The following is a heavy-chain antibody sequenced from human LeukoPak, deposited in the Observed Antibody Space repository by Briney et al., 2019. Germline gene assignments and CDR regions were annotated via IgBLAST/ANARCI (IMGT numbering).Heavy chain of an antibody. V-gene: IGHV3-53*01. CDR1: GFTFSSYG. J-gene: IGHJ4*02. CDR2: IYSDGGT. Sequence: GGSLRLSCAASGFTFSSYGMHWVRQAPGKGLEWVSVIYSDGGTFYSDSVKGRFTISRDSSENTLYLQMSSLRADDTAVYYCARDSSGPAFWGQGTPVTVSS. CDR3: ARDSSGPAF. D-gene: IGHD6-19*01.